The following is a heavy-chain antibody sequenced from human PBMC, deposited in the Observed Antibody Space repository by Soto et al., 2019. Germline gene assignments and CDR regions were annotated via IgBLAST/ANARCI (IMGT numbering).Heavy chain of an antibody. J-gene: IGHJ6*02. V-gene: IGHV1-46*01. CDR1: GYDVTRYY. Sequence: ASVKVSCKASGYDVTRYYIHWVRQGPGQGLEWMGIINPTGGGRTKYAQKFQGRVTVTSDRSTSTVYMELTSLRSDDTAVYYCAKVGATDGDPHLDYYYDGMDVWRQGTTVTVYS. D-gene: IGHD3-10*01. CDR3: AKVGATDGDPHLDYYYDGMDV. CDR2: INPTGGGRT.